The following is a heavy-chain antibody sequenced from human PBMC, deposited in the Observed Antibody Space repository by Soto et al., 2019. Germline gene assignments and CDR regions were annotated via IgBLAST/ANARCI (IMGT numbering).Heavy chain of an antibody. CDR3: VRDSGVTGADDY. J-gene: IGHJ4*02. D-gene: IGHD6-19*01. Sequence: EVQLVESGGGLVEPGGSLRLSCAASGFIFSVYSMTWVRQAPGKGLEWVSYISAGSNTIYYRDSVKGRFTISRDNAKNSLYLQMNSLRDEDTAVYYCVRDSGVTGADDYWGQGTLVTVSS. CDR2: ISAGSNTI. CDR1: GFIFSVYS. V-gene: IGHV3-48*02.